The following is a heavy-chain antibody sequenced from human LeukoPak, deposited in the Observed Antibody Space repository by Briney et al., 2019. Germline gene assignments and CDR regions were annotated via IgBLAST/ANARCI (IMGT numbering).Heavy chain of an antibody. CDR3: ARTRLGTSTSFYFDL. CDR2: IRYDGRSE. D-gene: IGHD1-26*01. J-gene: IGHJ4*02. Sequence: PGGSLRLSCAASEFISSDYDMHWVRQAPGKGLEWVALIRYDGRSEYYSGYMQGRFTISRDNSKNNLFLNMNNLGPEDTAVYFCARTRLGTSTSFYFDLWGQGTLVTVSS. CDR1: EFISSDYD. V-gene: IGHV3-30*02.